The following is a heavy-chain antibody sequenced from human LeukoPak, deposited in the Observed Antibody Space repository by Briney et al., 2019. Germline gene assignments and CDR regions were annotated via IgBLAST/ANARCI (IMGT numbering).Heavy chain of an antibody. CDR1: GYTFTSYY. J-gene: IGHJ5*02. D-gene: IGHD2-2*01. V-gene: IGHV1-18*04. CDR2: ISAYNGNT. Sequence: ASVKVSCKASGYTFTSYYMHWVRQAPGQGLEWMGWISAYNGNTNYAQKLQGRVTMTTDTSTSTAYMELRSLRSDDTAVYYCARVGTSLINWFDPWGQGTLVTVSS. CDR3: ARVGTSLINWFDP.